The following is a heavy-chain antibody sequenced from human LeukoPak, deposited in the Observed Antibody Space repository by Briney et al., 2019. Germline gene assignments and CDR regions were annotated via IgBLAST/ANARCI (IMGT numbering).Heavy chain of an antibody. V-gene: IGHV3-21*01. Sequence: GGSLRLFCAASAFTFSSYTMHWVRQAPGKGPEWVSSISSSSSYIYYADSVKGRFTISRGNAKNELYLQMNSLRAQGTAVYYCAGDTPPPDYYGSGSYRGYFDYWGQGTLVTVSS. CDR2: ISSSSSYI. CDR3: AGDTPPPDYYGSGSYRGYFDY. J-gene: IGHJ4*02. CDR1: AFTFSSYT. D-gene: IGHD3-10*01.